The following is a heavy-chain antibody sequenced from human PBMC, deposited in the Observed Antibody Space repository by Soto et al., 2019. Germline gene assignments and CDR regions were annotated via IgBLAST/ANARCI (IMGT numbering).Heavy chain of an antibody. D-gene: IGHD3-22*01. J-gene: IGHJ4*02. CDR2: ISYDGSNK. CDR3: AKDFDSSGYSIDY. V-gene: IGHV3-30*18. CDR1: GFTFGSYG. Sequence: PGGSLRLSCAASGFTFGSYGMHWVGQAPGKGLEWVAVISYDGSNKYYADSVKGRFTISRDNSKNTLYLQMNSLRAEDTAVYYCAKDFDSSGYSIDYWGQGTLVTVSS.